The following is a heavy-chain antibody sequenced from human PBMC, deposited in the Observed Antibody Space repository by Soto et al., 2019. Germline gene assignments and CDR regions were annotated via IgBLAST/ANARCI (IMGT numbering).Heavy chain of an antibody. J-gene: IGHJ6*02. D-gene: IGHD2-15*01. CDR1: GYTFTSYG. CDR2: ISAYNGNT. Sequence: ASVKVSCKASGYTFTSYGISWVRQAPGQGLEWMGWISAYNGNTNYAQKLQGGVAMTTDTSTSTAYMELRSLRSDDTVVYYCARGCSGGSCYALNPYYGMDVWGQGTTVTVSS. CDR3: ARGCSGGSCYALNPYYGMDV. V-gene: IGHV1-18*01.